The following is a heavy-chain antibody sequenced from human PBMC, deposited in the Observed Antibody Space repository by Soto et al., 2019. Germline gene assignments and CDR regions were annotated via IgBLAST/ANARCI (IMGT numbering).Heavy chain of an antibody. CDR3: ATGGSKRVRGAIVEVFHLEF. J-gene: IGHJ4*02. CDR2: IYTGGKT. CDR1: GFTVTRNY. Sequence: QLVESGGGLIQPGGSLRLSCAASGFTVTRNYMTWVRLAPGKGLECVSTIYTGGKTYYTDSVKGRFTVSRDESKNTLFLQMSTLRVEDTGVYYCATGGSKRVRGAIVEVFHLEFWGRGTVVTVSS. V-gene: IGHV3-53*02. D-gene: IGHD3-10*01.